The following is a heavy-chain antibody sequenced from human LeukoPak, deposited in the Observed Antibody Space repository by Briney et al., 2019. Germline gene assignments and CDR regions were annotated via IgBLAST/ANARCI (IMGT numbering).Heavy chain of an antibody. Sequence: SQTLSLTYTVSGGSISSGGYYWSWIRQPPGKGLEWIGYIYHSGSTYYNPSLKSRVTISVDRSKNQFSLKLSSVTAADTAVYYCARVWPPQVGVVIIGYMDVWGKGTTVTVSS. V-gene: IGHV4-30-2*01. J-gene: IGHJ6*03. D-gene: IGHD3-3*01. CDR2: IYHSGST. CDR3: ARVWPPQVGVVIIGYMDV. CDR1: GGSISSGGYY.